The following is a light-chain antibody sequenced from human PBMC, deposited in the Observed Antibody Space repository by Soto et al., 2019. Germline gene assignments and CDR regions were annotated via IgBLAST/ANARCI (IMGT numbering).Light chain of an antibody. CDR3: TSSTAKNTLV. J-gene: IGLJ1*01. CDR2: DVN. CDR1: TSDIHDFNS. Sequence: QSVLTQPASVSGSPGQSITISCSGPTSDIHDFNSISWYRHHPGKAPRLIVYDVNKRPSGISPRFSGSKSGLTASLTISGLQGEDEPDYFCTSSTAKNTLVFGTGTKVTVL. V-gene: IGLV2-14*01.